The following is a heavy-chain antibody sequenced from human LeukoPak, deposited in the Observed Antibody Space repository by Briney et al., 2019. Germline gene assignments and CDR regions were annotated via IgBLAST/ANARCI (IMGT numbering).Heavy chain of an antibody. CDR2: IHYSGST. Sequence: SETLSLTCTVSGGSISSYYWSWIRQPPGKGLEWIGYIHYSGSTNYNPSPKSRVTISVDTSKNQFSLKLSSVTAADTAVYYCAREAGRTGDGPLDYWGQGTLVTVSS. CDR1: GGSISSYY. J-gene: IGHJ4*02. D-gene: IGHD7-27*01. V-gene: IGHV4-59*01. CDR3: AREAGRTGDGPLDY.